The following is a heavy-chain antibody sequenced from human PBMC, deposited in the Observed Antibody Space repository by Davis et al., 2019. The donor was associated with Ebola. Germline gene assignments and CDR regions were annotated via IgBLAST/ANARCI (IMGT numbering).Heavy chain of an antibody. CDR1: GLTFSNSW. D-gene: IGHD2-2*01. Sequence: GESLKISCTASGLTFSNSWMSWVRQAPGKGLEWVANINQDGSVTNYVDSVKGRFTISRDNSKNTMYLQLNSLRAEDTAVYYCAKEGEQLLLGNYHYCYMDVWGKGTMVIVSS. J-gene: IGHJ6*03. V-gene: IGHV3-7*03. CDR2: INQDGSVT. CDR3: AKEGEQLLLGNYHYCYMDV.